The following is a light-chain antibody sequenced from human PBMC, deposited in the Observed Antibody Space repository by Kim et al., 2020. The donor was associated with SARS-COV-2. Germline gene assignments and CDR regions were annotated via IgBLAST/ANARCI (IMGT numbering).Light chain of an antibody. Sequence: GTVSWCPGDGATLSCRASQGDSNYLAWYQQKPGQAPRLLIYEASKRAAGIPARFSGSGSGTDFTLTISRLEPGDSAVYFCQQRGSFGQGTRLEIK. CDR1: QGDSNY. CDR2: EAS. J-gene: IGKJ5*01. CDR3: QQRGS. V-gene: IGKV3-11*01.